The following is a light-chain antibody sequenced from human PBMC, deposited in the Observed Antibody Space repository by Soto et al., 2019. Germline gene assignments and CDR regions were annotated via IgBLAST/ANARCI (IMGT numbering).Light chain of an antibody. CDR1: QSVSSSY. Sequence: EIVLTQSPGTLSLSPGERATLFCRASQSVSSSYLAWYQQKPGQAPRLLIYSASRRATGIPDRFSGSGSGTDFTLTISRLEPEDFATYYCQQYNSYSWTFGQGTKVDIK. V-gene: IGKV3-20*01. CDR2: SAS. CDR3: QQYNSYSWT. J-gene: IGKJ1*01.